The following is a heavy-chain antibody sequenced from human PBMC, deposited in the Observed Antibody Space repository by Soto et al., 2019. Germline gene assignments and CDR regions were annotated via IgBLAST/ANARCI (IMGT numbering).Heavy chain of an antibody. V-gene: IGHV4-34*01. D-gene: IGHD2-15*01. J-gene: IGHJ6*02. CDR3: VRGLRYSGMDV. CDR1: CGSFIAYY. Sequence: PSETLSLTCAVNCGSFIAYYWTWIRQPPGRGLEWIREIDHSGSTNYNPSLESRVTISIDTAKNRFSLNVTSVTAADTAVYYCVRGLRYSGMDVWGQGTTVTVSS. CDR2: IDHSGST.